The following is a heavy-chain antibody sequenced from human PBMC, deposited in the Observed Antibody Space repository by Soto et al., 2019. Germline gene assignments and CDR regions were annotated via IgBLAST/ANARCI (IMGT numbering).Heavy chain of an antibody. V-gene: IGHV3-23*01. D-gene: IGHD2-15*01. Sequence: QLLESGGGLVRPGGSLRLSCTASGFMFSRSGMNWVRQAPGMGLEWVSGIGGSGGGTYYADSVKGRFTIFRDDSKDTLYLQMNNLRVEDAAVYYCAKTGYCSGASCHYVESWGHGTLVTVSS. J-gene: IGHJ4*01. CDR1: GFMFSRSG. CDR3: AKTGYCSGASCHYVES. CDR2: IGGSGGGT.